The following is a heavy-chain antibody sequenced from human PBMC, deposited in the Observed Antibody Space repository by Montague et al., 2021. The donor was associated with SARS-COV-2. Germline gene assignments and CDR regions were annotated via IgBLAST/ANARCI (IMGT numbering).Heavy chain of an antibody. CDR3: ARNDRQRLRLFPYDFDY. D-gene: IGHD5-12*01. CDR2: NNYSGST. CDR1: GGSISSSSYY. J-gene: IGHJ4*02. Sequence: SETLSLTCTVYGGSISSSSYYWGWIRPPQGKGLEWNGSNNYSGSTYYNPSLKSRVTISVDTSKNQFSLKLSSVTAADTAVYYCARNDRQRLRLFPYDFDYWGQGTLVTVSS. V-gene: IGHV4-39*01.